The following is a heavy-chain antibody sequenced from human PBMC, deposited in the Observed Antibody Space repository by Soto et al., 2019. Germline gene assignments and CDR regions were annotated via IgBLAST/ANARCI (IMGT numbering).Heavy chain of an antibody. D-gene: IGHD3-10*01. CDR3: TRQGFGALPGLVDV. CDR2: VHDSWGS. Sequence: QVPLQESGPGLVKPSETLSLSCTVSGGSISNYYWSWFRQTPGKGLEWIGYVHDSWGSNYNPSLKSRVSISLATSKSQFSLKLTSVTATDTAVYHCTRQGFGALPGLVDVWGQGTTVTVSS. J-gene: IGHJ6*02. V-gene: IGHV4-59*08. CDR1: GGSISNYY.